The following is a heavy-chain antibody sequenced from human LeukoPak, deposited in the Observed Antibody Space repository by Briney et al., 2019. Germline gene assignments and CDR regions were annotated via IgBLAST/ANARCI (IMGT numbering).Heavy chain of an antibody. CDR1: GFTFSSYG. D-gene: IGHD6-19*01. J-gene: IGHJ4*02. Sequence: GGSLRLSCAASGFTFSSYGMHWVRQAPGKGLEWVAVISYDGSNKYYADSVKGRFTISRDNSKNTLYLQMNSLRAEDTAVYYCAKDQMASSSGWYLPNDDYWGQGTLVTVSS. CDR2: ISYDGSNK. V-gene: IGHV3-30*18. CDR3: AKDQMASSSGWYLPNDDY.